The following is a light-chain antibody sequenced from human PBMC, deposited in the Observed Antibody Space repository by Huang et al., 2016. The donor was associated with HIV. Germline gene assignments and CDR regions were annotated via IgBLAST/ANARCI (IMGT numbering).Light chain of an antibody. Sequence: EIVLTQSPATLSLSPGERTTLSCRASQSVSTYLAWYQQKPGQSPRLLIHGASNRATGIPTRFSGMGSGTDFTLTISSLEPEDFAVYYCHQRGDWPLTFGGGTKVEIK. CDR2: GAS. CDR1: QSVSTY. CDR3: HQRGDWPLT. J-gene: IGKJ4*01. V-gene: IGKV3-11*01.